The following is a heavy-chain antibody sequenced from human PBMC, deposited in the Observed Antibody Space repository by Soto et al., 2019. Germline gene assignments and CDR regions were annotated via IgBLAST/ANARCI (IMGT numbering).Heavy chain of an antibody. CDR3: ARDDGGSGWSNDY. V-gene: IGHV3-21*01. CDR1: GFTFSSYS. Sequence: EVQLVESGGGLVKPGGSLRLSCAASGFTFSSYSMNWVRQAPGKGLEWVSSISSSSSYIYYADSGKGRFTIPRDNAKNSLYLQMNSLRAEDTAVDYCARDDGGSGWSNDYWGQGTLVTVSS. J-gene: IGHJ4*02. CDR2: ISSSSSYI. D-gene: IGHD6-19*01.